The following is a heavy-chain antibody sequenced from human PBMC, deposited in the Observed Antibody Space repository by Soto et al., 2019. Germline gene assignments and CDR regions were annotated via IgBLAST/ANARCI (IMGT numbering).Heavy chain of an antibody. CDR3: ARDAISMVRGTNNWFDP. J-gene: IGHJ5*02. D-gene: IGHD3-10*01. Sequence: EVQLLESGGGLVQPGGSLRLSCEASGFIFSDRAMSWVRQAPGKGLEWVSAISGNGIATYYADSVKGRFTISRDNSKNTLYLQMNRLRADDTAVYYCARDAISMVRGTNNWFDPWGQGTLVTVSS. V-gene: IGHV3-23*01. CDR1: GFIFSDRA. CDR2: ISGNGIAT.